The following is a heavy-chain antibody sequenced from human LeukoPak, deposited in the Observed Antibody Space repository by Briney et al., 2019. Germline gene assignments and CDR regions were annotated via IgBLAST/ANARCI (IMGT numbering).Heavy chain of an antibody. V-gene: IGHV3-23*01. J-gene: IGHJ5*02. CDR1: GFTFSSYA. Sequence: GGSLRLSCAASGFTFSSYAMSWVRQAPGKGLEWLSGIIGRGGSTYYADSVKGRFTISRDTSKKTLYLQMNTLRAEDTAVYYCAKEGGSSTWYDGWFDPWGQGTLVTVSS. CDR3: AKEGGSSTWYDGWFDP. CDR2: IIGRGGST. D-gene: IGHD6-13*01.